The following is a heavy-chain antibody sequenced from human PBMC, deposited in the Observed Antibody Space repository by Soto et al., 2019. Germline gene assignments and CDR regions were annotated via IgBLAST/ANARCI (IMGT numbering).Heavy chain of an antibody. CDR2: ISAYSGNT. J-gene: IGHJ6*02. CDR1: GYTFTSYG. Sequence: QVQLVQSGAEVKKPGASVKVSCKASGYTFTSYGISWVRQAPGQGLEWMGWISAYSGNTDYAQKLQGRVTMTTDTSTSTDYMELRSLRSVDTAVYYCARGGKYWTNGGCSFYGMDVWGQGTTVTVSS. V-gene: IGHV1-18*01. D-gene: IGHD2-8*01. CDR3: ARGGKYWTNGGCSFYGMDV.